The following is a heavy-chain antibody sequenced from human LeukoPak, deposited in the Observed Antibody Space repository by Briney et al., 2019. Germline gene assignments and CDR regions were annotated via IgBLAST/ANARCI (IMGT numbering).Heavy chain of an antibody. CDR2: ISYDGSNK. CDR1: GFTFSSYA. V-gene: IGHV3-30*14. D-gene: IGHD3-3*01. Sequence: PGGSLRLSCAASGFTFSSYAMHWVRQAPGKGLEWVAVISYDGSNKYYADSVKGRFTIPRDNSKNTLYLQMNSLRAEDTAVYYCARGNEYYDFWSGYFYWGQGTLVTVSS. J-gene: IGHJ4*02. CDR3: ARGNEYYDFWSGYFY.